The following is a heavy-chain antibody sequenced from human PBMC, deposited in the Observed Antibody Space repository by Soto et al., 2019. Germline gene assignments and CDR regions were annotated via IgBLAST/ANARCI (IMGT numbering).Heavy chain of an antibody. V-gene: IGHV4-30-2*01. J-gene: IGHJ4*02. D-gene: IGHD3-10*01. Sequence: SETLSLTCAVSGAANTTGGYSWIWMRQPPGNGLQWIGYMYHTGSANYNPSLKGRVTMSFDTSTNDFSLKLNSVTAADTAVYFCARLKGTRYFDFWGPGLLVTVSS. CDR2: MYHTGSA. CDR1: GAANTTGGYS. CDR3: ARLKGTRYFDF.